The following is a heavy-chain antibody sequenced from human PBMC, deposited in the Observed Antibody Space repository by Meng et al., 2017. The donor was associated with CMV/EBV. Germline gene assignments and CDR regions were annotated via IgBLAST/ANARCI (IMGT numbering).Heavy chain of an antibody. J-gene: IGHJ4*02. CDR1: GFIFSKAW. Sequence: SLGLSCAASGFIFSKAWMIWVRQAPGKGLEWVGRIKTKTDGGTTEYAAPVKGRFTISRDDSKTTLFLQMNSLKIEDTAVYYCTTGHYWGQGTLVTVSS. CDR3: TTGHY. CDR2: IKTKTDGGTT. V-gene: IGHV3-15*01.